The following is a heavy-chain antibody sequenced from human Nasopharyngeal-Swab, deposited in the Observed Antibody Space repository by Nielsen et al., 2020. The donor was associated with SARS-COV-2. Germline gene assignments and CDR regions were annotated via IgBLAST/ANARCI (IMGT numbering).Heavy chain of an antibody. Sequence: GESLKISCVASGFTFSSYSMNWVRQAPGKGLEWVSYISSSSSTMYYADSVKGRFTISRDNAKNSLYLQMNSLRDEDTAVYYCARDPGYSYPYYFDYWGRGTLVTVSS. D-gene: IGHD5-18*01. J-gene: IGHJ4*02. V-gene: IGHV3-48*02. CDR1: GFTFSSYS. CDR2: ISSSSSTM. CDR3: ARDPGYSYPYYFDY.